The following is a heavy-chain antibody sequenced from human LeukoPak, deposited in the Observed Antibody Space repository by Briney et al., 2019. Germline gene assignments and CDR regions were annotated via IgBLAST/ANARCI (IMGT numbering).Heavy chain of an antibody. CDR2: IFYSGST. CDR1: GGSVSTYY. D-gene: IGHD6-19*01. CDR3: ARYNSGWSYFDY. Sequence: SETLSLTCTVSGGSVSTYYWSWIRQPPGKGLGWIGYIFYSGSTNYNPSLNSRVTISVDTPKSQFSLKLSSVTAADTAIYSCARYNSGWSYFDYWGQGNLVTVSS. V-gene: IGHV4-59*02. J-gene: IGHJ4*02.